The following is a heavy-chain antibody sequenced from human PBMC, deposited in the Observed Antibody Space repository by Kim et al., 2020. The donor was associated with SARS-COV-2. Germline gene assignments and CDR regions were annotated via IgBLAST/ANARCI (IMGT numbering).Heavy chain of an antibody. D-gene: IGHD2-2*01. V-gene: IGHV1-3*01. Sequence: QKSQGRVTITRDTSAGTAYMELSSLRSEDTAVYYCARTCSSTSCYHPNFDYWGQGTLVTVSS. J-gene: IGHJ4*02. CDR3: ARTCSSTSCYHPNFDY.